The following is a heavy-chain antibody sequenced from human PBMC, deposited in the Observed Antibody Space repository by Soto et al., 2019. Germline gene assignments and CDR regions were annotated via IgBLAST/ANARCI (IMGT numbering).Heavy chain of an antibody. CDR2: IYYSGST. CDR1: GGSISSISYY. CDR3: ARTVRDGYNWVYFDY. D-gene: IGHD5-12*01. V-gene: IGHV4-39*01. J-gene: IGHJ4*02. Sequence: SSETLSLTCTVSGGSISSISYYWGWIRQPPGKGLEWIGSIYYSGSTYYNPSLKSRVTISVDTSKNQFSLKLSSVTAADTAVYYCARTVRDGYNWVYFDYWGQGTLVTVS.